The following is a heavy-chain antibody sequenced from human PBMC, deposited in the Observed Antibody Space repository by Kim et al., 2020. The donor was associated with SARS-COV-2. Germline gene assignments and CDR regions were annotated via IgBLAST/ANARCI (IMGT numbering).Heavy chain of an antibody. CDR2: INHSGST. CDR3: ARGRWTTIFGVVINDAFDI. CDR1: GGSFSGYY. D-gene: IGHD3-3*01. J-gene: IGHJ3*02. V-gene: IGHV4-34*01. Sequence: SETLSLTCAVYGGSFSGYYWSWIRQPPGKGLEWIGEINHSGSTNYNPSLKSRVTIPVDTSKNQFSLKLSSVTAADTAVYYCARGRWTTIFGVVINDAFDIWGQGTMVTVSS.